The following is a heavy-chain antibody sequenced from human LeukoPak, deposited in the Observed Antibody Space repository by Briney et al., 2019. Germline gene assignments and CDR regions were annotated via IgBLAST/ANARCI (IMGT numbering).Heavy chain of an antibody. V-gene: IGHV1-2*02. J-gene: IGHJ4*02. Sequence: ASVKVSCKASGYTFTGYNIHWVRQAPGQGLEWMGWVNPNNGVTDYAQKFQGRVTMTRDTSISTAYMELSRLRSDDTAVYYCARGRYYDNSGHYYFDNWGQGTLVTVSS. CDR2: VNPNNGVT. D-gene: IGHD3-22*01. CDR3: ARGRYYDNSGHYYFDN. CDR1: GYTFTGYN.